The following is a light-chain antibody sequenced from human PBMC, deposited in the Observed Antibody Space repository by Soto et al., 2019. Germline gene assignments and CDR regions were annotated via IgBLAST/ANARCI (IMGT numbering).Light chain of an antibody. CDR3: QSYDSSLSVLYV. Sequence: QPVLTQPPSVSGAPGQRVTISCTGSSSNIGAGYDVHWYQQLPGTAPKLLIYGNSNRPSEVPDRFSGSKSGTSASLAITGLQAEDEADYYCQSYDSSLSVLYVFGTGTKLTVL. CDR2: GNS. J-gene: IGLJ1*01. V-gene: IGLV1-40*01. CDR1: SSNIGAGYD.